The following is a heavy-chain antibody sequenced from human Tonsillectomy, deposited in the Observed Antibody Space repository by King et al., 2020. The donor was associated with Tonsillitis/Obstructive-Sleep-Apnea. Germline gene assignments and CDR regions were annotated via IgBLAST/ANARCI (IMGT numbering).Heavy chain of an antibody. CDR3: AGQNLWGYYFDY. CDR1: GGSFRGYN. Sequence: VQLQQWGAGLLKPSETLSLTCAVYGGSFRGYNWTLIRQPPGKGLEWIGEINHSGSTPYAPSPKSRVTISLDTSKNQFSLKLSSVTAADTAVYYCAGQNLWGYYFDYWGQGTPVTVSS. J-gene: IGHJ4*02. D-gene: IGHD7-27*01. CDR2: INHSGST. V-gene: IGHV4-34*01.